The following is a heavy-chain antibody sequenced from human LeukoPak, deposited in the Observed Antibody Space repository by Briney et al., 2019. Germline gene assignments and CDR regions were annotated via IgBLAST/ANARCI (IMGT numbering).Heavy chain of an antibody. J-gene: IGHJ4*02. D-gene: IGHD5-12*01. V-gene: IGHV4-34*01. CDR3: ARSGSGYLRYYFDY. CDR2: INHSGRT. CDR1: GGSLSGYY. Sequence: SETLSLTCGVYGGSLSGYYWSWIRQPPGKGLDWIGDINHSGRTNNNPSLKSRVTISVDTSKNQFSLKLSSVTAADTAVYYCARSGSGYLRYYFDYWGQGTLVTVSS.